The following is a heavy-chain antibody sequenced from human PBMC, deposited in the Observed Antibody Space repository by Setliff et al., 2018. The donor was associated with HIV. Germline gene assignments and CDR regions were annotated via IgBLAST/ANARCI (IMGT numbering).Heavy chain of an antibody. D-gene: IGHD6-13*01. CDR2: MNPNSGNT. V-gene: IGHV1-8*01. CDR1: GSTFSTYD. J-gene: IGHJ6*02. Sequence: ASVKVSCKPSGSTFSTYDINWVRQATGQGLEWMGWMNPNSGNTGYAQKFQGRVTMTRNTSISTAYMELSSLRSDDTAVYYCASSWSRICYYYAMDVWGQGTTVTVSS. CDR3: ASSWSRICYYYAMDV.